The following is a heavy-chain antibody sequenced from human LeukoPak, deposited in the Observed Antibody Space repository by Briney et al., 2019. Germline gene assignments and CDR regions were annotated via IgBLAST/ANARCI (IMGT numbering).Heavy chain of an antibody. Sequence: GGSLRLSCAASGFTFSDYYMSWIRQAPGKGLEWVSYISSSGSTIYYADSVKGRFTISRDNAKNSLYLQMNSLRAEDTAVYYCARPQYSSSPLGAFDIWGQGTMVTVSS. CDR1: GFTFSDYY. CDR3: ARPQYSSSPLGAFDI. V-gene: IGHV3-11*04. CDR2: ISSSGSTI. D-gene: IGHD6-13*01. J-gene: IGHJ3*02.